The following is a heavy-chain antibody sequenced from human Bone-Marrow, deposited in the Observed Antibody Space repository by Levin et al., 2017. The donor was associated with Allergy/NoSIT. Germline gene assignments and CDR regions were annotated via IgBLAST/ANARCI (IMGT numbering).Heavy chain of an antibody. CDR2: IKSKTDGGTT. J-gene: IGHJ4*02. CDR3: TTDLLRFGGVIDPDFDY. CDR1: GFTFSNAW. D-gene: IGHD3-16*02. V-gene: IGHV3-15*01. Sequence: GESLKISCAASGFTFSNAWMSWVRQAPGKGLEWVGRIKSKTDGGTTDYAAPVKGRFTISRDDSKNTLYLQMNSLKTEDTAVYYCTTDLLRFGGVIDPDFDYWGQGTLVTVSS.